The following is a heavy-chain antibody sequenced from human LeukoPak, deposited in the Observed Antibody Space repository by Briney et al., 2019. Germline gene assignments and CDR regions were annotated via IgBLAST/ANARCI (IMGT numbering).Heavy chain of an antibody. J-gene: IGHJ4*02. V-gene: IGHV3-23*01. CDR3: TRRTGSGSYYFDY. Sequence: PGGSLRLSCAASGFTFSSYAMSWVRQAPGKGLEWVSAISGSGGSTYYADSVKGRFTISRDNSKNTLYLQMNSLKTEDTAVYWCTRRTGSGSYYFDYWGQGTLVTVSS. CDR2: ISGSGGST. CDR1: GFTFSSYA. D-gene: IGHD3-10*01.